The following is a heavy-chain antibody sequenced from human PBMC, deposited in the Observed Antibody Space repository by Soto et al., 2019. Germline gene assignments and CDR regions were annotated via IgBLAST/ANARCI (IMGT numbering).Heavy chain of an antibody. Sequence: GASVKVSCKAAGYTFTSYGISWVRQAPEQRRDWMGWITAYNGNTNYAQKLQGRVTMTTDTSTSTAYMELTSLTSDATALYYCARDIPGTSSWYNDAFDIWGQGTMVTVSS. CDR2: ITAYNGNT. CDR1: GYTFTSYG. D-gene: IGHD6-13*01. CDR3: ARDIPGTSSWYNDAFDI. V-gene: IGHV1-18*04. J-gene: IGHJ3*02.